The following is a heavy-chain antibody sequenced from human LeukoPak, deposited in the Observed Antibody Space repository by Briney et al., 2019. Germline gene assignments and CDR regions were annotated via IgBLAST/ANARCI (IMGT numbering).Heavy chain of an antibody. CDR3: ARQRGSSLGAFDY. Sequence: GESLEISCKGSGYSFTSYWIGWVRQMPGKGLEWMGIIYPGDSDTTYSPSFQGQVTISADESISTAYLQWSSLKASDTGMYYCARQRGSSLGAFDYWGQGTLVTVSS. D-gene: IGHD1-26*01. V-gene: IGHV5-51*01. J-gene: IGHJ4*02. CDR1: GYSFTSYW. CDR2: IYPGDSDT.